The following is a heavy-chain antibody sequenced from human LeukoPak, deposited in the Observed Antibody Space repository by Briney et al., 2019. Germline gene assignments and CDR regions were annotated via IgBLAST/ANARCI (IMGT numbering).Heavy chain of an antibody. Sequence: SETLSLTCTVSGDSISSYYWSWXXQPPGKGLEWIXYIYHSGSTNYNPSLKSRVTISADTSKDQFSLKLASVTAADTAVYYCATGYSSTWYYFDYWGQGTLVTVSS. CDR3: ATGYSSTWYYFDY. V-gene: IGHV4-59*01. CDR2: IYHSGST. CDR1: GDSISSYY. J-gene: IGHJ4*02. D-gene: IGHD6-13*01.